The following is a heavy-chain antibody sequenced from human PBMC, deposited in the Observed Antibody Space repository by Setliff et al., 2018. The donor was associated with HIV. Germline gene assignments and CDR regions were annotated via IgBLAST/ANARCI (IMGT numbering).Heavy chain of an antibody. CDR3: ARGDNSSGYWGYYFDY. J-gene: IGHJ4*02. CDR1: GYTFTGYY. V-gene: IGHV1-2*04. CDR2: INPNSGGT. D-gene: IGHD3-22*01. Sequence: ASVKVSCKASGYTFTGYYMHWVRQAPGQGLEWMGWINPNSGGTNYAQKFQGWVTMTRDTSISTAYMELSRLRSDDTAVYYCARGDNSSGYWGYYFDYWGQGTLVTVS.